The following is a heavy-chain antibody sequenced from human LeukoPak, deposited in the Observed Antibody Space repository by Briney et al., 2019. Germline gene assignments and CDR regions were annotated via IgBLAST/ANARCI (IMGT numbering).Heavy chain of an antibody. CDR3: AREDDSTGYFDY. CDR2: IYTSGST. Sequence: SETLSLTCTVSGGSISSGSYYWSWIRQPAGKGLEWIGRIYTSGSTNYNPSLKSRVTISVDTSKNQFSPKLSSVTAADTAVYYCAREDDSTGYFDYWGQGTLVTVSS. V-gene: IGHV4-61*02. CDR1: GGSISSGSYY. J-gene: IGHJ4*02. D-gene: IGHD4-11*01.